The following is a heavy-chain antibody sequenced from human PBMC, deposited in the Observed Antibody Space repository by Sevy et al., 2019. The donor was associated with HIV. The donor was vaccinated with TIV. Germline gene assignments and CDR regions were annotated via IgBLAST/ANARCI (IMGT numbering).Heavy chain of an antibody. CDR3: VRADPDEHFDS. Sequence: ASVKVSCKASGDTFTNNYIHWVRQAPGQGLEWMGMVDPSAGNTTYAQKFQGRATMTRVTSTSILYMDLSSLRSEDTTVYYCVRADPDEHFDSWGQGTLVTVSS. V-gene: IGHV1-46*01. J-gene: IGHJ4*02. CDR2: VDPSAGNT. CDR1: GDTFTNNY.